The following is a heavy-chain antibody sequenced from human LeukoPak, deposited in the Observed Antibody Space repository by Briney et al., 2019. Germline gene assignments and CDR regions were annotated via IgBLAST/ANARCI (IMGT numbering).Heavy chain of an antibody. D-gene: IGHD2-21*02. CDR2: ISGSGGST. CDR3: AKDVGVVVTAIRRRKWFDP. V-gene: IGHV3-23*01. J-gene: IGHJ5*02. CDR1: GFTFSSYG. Sequence: PGGSLRLSCAASGFTFSSYGMSWVRQAPGKGLAWVSAISGSGGSTYYADSVKGGFTISRDNSKNTLYLQMNSLRAEDTAVYYCAKDVGVVVTAIRRRKWFDPWGQGTLVTVSS.